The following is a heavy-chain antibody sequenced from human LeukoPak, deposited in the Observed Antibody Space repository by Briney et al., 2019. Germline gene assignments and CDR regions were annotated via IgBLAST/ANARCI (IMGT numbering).Heavy chain of an antibody. CDR3: AKESDYYGSGSSVRRYFDY. Sequence: GRSLRLSCAASGFTFSSYGMHWARQAPGKGLEWVAVIWYDGSNKYYADSVKGRFTISRDNSKNTLYLQMNSLRAEDTAVYYCAKESDYYGSGSSVRRYFDYWGQGTLVTVSS. CDR2: IWYDGSNK. J-gene: IGHJ4*02. V-gene: IGHV3-33*06. CDR1: GFTFSSYG. D-gene: IGHD3-10*01.